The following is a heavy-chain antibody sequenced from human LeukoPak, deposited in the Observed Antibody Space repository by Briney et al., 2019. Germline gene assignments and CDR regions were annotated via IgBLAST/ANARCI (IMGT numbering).Heavy chain of an antibody. Sequence: GGSLRLSCAASGFTFSSYAMHWVRQAPGKGLEWVAVISYDGSNKYYADSVKGRFTISRDNSKNTLYLQMNSLRAEDTAVYYCAREGARDFWSGYYGVEDYWGQGTLVTVSS. D-gene: IGHD3-3*01. CDR1: GFTFSSYA. V-gene: IGHV3-30-3*01. CDR3: AREGARDFWSGYYGVEDY. J-gene: IGHJ4*02. CDR2: ISYDGSNK.